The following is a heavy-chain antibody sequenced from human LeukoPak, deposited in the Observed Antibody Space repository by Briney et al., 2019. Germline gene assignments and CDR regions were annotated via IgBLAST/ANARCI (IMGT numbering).Heavy chain of an antibody. CDR2: ISGSGGST. CDR1: GFTFSSYA. V-gene: IGHV3-23*01. J-gene: IGHJ4*02. D-gene: IGHD3-22*01. CDR3: GKEGPSGFFQGNHDY. Sequence: PGGSLRLSCAASGFTFSSYAMSWVRQAPGKGLEWVSAISGSGGSTYYADSVKDRFTISRDNSKNTLYLQMNSLRAEDTAVYYFGKEGPSGFFQGNHDYWGQGTLVTVSS.